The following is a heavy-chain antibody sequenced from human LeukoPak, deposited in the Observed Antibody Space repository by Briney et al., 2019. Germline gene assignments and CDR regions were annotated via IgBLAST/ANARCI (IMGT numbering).Heavy chain of an antibody. CDR3: ARAVRTATRAKEFDY. J-gene: IGHJ4*02. CDR1: GGSISSYY. D-gene: IGHD5-18*01. Sequence: SETLSLTCTASGGSISSYYWSWIRQPPGKGLEWIGYIYYSGSTNYNPSLKSRVTISVDTSKNQFSLKLSSVTAADTAVYYCARAVRTATRAKEFDYWGQGTLVTVSS. CDR2: IYYSGST. V-gene: IGHV4-59*01.